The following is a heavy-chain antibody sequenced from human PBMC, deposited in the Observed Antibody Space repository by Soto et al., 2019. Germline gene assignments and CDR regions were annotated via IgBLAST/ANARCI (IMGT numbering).Heavy chain of an antibody. Sequence: EVQLVESGGGLVQPGGSLKLSCAASGFTFSGSAMHWVRQASGKGLEWVGRIRSEANSYATAYAAAVKGRFTISRDDSKNTAYLQMNSLKTEYTAVYYCTSTRYYDFWSGYPDFDYWGQGTLVTVSS. J-gene: IGHJ4*02. CDR2: IRSEANSYAT. D-gene: IGHD3-3*01. V-gene: IGHV3-73*02. CDR1: GFTFSGSA. CDR3: TSTRYYDFWSGYPDFDY.